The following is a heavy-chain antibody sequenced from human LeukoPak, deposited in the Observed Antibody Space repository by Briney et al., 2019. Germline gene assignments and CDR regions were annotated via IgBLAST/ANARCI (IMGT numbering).Heavy chain of an antibody. CDR2: IYTSGST. V-gene: IGHV4-4*07. D-gene: IGHD3-10*01. Sequence: SETLSLICTVSGGSISSYYWSWIRQPAGKGLEWIGRIYTSGSTNYNPSLKSRVTMSVDTSKNQFSLKLSSVTAADTAVYYCARDFTVIRGVIRNGLFDYWGQGTLVTVSS. CDR3: ARDFTVIRGVIRNGLFDY. J-gene: IGHJ4*02. CDR1: GGSISSYY.